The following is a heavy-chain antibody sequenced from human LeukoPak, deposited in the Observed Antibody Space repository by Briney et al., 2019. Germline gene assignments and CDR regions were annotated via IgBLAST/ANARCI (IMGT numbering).Heavy chain of an antibody. D-gene: IGHD3-16*02. CDR1: GFTFSSYA. Sequence: GGSLRLSCAASGFTFSSYAMHWVRQAPGKGLEWVAVISYDGSNKYYADSVKGRFTISRDNSKNTLYLQMNSLRAEDTAVYYCARGGVIAQWGFDYWGQGTLVTVSS. CDR2: ISYDGSNK. V-gene: IGHV3-30*04. CDR3: ARGGVIAQWGFDY. J-gene: IGHJ4*02.